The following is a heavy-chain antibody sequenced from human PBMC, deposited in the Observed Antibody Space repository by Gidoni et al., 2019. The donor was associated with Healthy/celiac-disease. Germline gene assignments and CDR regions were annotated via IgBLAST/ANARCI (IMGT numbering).Heavy chain of an antibody. CDR1: GFTFSSYW. CDR3: AGGYNWNYSK. V-gene: IGHV3-74*01. J-gene: IGHJ4*02. Sequence: EVQLVESGGGLVQPGGSLRLSCAASGFTFSSYWMHWVRQAQGKGLVGFSRINSDGSSTSYADSVKGRFTISRDNAKNTLYLKMNGLRAEDTAVYYCAGGYNWNYSKWGQGTLVTVSS. D-gene: IGHD1-7*01. CDR2: INSDGSST.